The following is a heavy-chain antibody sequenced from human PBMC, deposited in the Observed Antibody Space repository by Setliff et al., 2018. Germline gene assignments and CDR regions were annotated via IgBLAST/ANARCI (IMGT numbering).Heavy chain of an antibody. V-gene: IGHV3-11*01. CDR1: GFTFSDYY. Sequence: GGSLRLSCAASGFTFSDYYMSWLRQAPGKGLEWVSHISSGGSSTYYADSVKGRFTISRDNAKKSLYLQMNSLRAEDTAMYYCVSDVSRWLQFLGSFDQWGQGTLVTVSS. J-gene: IGHJ4*02. D-gene: IGHD5-12*01. CDR3: VSDVSRWLQFLGSFDQ. CDR2: ISSGGSST.